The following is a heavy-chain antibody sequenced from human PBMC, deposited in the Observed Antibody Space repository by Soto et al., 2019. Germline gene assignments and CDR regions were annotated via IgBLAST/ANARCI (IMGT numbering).Heavy chain of an antibody. Sequence: QVQLEQSGAEVKKPGASVKVSCKASGYTFTSYGISWVRQAPGQGLEWMGRISAYNGNTNYAQKLQGRVTMTTDTPTSTASMELRSLRSDDTAVYYCARVVGALGPWFDPWGQGTLFTVSS. CDR2: ISAYNGNT. D-gene: IGHD1-26*01. CDR1: GYTFTSYG. J-gene: IGHJ5*02. CDR3: ARVVGALGPWFDP. V-gene: IGHV1-18*01.